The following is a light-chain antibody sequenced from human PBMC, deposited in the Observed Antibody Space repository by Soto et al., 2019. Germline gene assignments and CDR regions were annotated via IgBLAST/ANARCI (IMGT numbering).Light chain of an antibody. CDR3: QQYNNCART. CDR1: QSVSSN. V-gene: IGKV3-15*01. J-gene: IGKJ1*01. Sequence: EIVMTQSPATLSVSPGERATLSCRASQSVSSNLAWYQQKPSQAPRLLIYGASTRATGIPARFSGSGSGTEFTLTISSLQSEDFAVYYCQQYNNCARTFGQGTKVDIK. CDR2: GAS.